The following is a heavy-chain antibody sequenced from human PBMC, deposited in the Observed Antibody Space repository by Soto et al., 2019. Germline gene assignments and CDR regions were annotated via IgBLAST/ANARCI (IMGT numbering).Heavy chain of an antibody. CDR2: IYYSGST. D-gene: IGHD6-13*01. J-gene: IGHJ6*02. CDR1: GGSISSGGYY. CDR3: ARDGPFGWQQLVGPQSAYYYGMDV. Sequence: PSETLSLTCTVSGGSISSGGYYWSWIRQHPGKGLEWIGYIYYSGSTYYNPSLKSRVTISVDTSKNQFSLKLSSVTAADTAVYYCARDGPFGWQQLVGPQSAYYYGMDVWGQGTTVTVSS. V-gene: IGHV4-31*03.